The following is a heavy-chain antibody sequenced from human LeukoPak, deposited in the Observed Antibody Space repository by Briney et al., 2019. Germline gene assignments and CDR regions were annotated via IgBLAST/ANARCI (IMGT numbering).Heavy chain of an antibody. V-gene: IGHV4-59*01. CDR1: GGSISSYY. CDR2: IYYSGST. J-gene: IGHJ4*02. Sequence: SETLSLTCTVSGGSISSYYWSWIRQPPGKGLELIGYIYYSGSTNYNPSLKSRVTITVDTSKNQFSLKLSSVTAAHSVVYYCAREDDSSGYHIYSWGAGAPFTVSS. D-gene: IGHD3-22*01. CDR3: AREDDSSGYHIYS.